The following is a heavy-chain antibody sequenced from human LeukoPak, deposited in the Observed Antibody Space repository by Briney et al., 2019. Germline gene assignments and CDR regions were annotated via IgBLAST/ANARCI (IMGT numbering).Heavy chain of an antibody. CDR2: ISSRSATI. CDR1: GFTFSYS. J-gene: IGHJ4*02. CDR3: VRDNYSYRLDV. V-gene: IGHV3-48*01. D-gene: IGHD2-21*01. Sequence: GGSLRLSCAASGFTFSYSMNWVRQAPGKGLEWVSYISSRSATIYYADSVKGRFTISRDNSKNTLYLHMNSLRAEDTAIYYCVRDNYSYRLDVWGQGTLVTVSS.